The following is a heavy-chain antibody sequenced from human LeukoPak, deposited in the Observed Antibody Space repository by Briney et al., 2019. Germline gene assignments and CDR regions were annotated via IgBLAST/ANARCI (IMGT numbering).Heavy chain of an antibody. Sequence: GASVKVSCKASGYTFTGYYMHWVRQAPGQGLEWMGGINPNSGGTNYAQKLQGRVTMTRDTSISTAYMELSRLRSDDTAVYYCARVGDIVVVVAAPPRHFQHWGQGTLVTVSS. CDR1: GYTFTGYY. CDR3: ARVGDIVVVVAAPPRHFQH. D-gene: IGHD2-15*01. J-gene: IGHJ1*01. V-gene: IGHV1-2*02. CDR2: INPNSGGT.